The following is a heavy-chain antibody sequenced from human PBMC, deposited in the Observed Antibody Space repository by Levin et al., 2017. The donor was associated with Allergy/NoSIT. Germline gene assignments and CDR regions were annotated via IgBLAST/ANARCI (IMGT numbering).Heavy chain of an antibody. CDR2: INWNGGST. CDR1: GFTFDDYG. D-gene: IGHD5-12*01. Sequence: GGSLRLSCAASGFTFDDYGMSWVRQAPGKGLEWVSGINWNGGSTGYADSVKGRFTISRDNAKNSLYLQMNSLRAEDTALYYCAREGGYSYYYYYMNVWGKGTTVTVSS. V-gene: IGHV3-20*04. CDR3: AREGGYSYYYYYMNV. J-gene: IGHJ6*03.